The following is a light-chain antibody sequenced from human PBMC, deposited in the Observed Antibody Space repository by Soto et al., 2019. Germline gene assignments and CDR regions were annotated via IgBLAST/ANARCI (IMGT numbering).Light chain of an antibody. J-gene: IGLJ1*01. CDR1: SSDVGGYNY. Sequence: QSALTQPPSASGSPGQSVTISCPGTSSDVGGYNYVSWYQQHPGKAPKLMIYEVSKRPSGVPDRFSGSKSGNTASLTVSGLQAEDEADYYCSSYVGTNSYVFGTGTKVTVL. CDR3: SSYVGTNSYV. V-gene: IGLV2-8*01. CDR2: EVS.